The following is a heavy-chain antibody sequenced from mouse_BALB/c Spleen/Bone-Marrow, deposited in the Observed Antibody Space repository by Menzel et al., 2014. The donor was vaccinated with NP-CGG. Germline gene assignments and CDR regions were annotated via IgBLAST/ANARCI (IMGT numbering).Heavy chain of an antibody. CDR2: INPNSRTI. CDR1: GFDFSGFW. CDR3: ARLGYYGGFAY. Sequence: EVKLEESGGGLVQPGGSLKLSCAASGFDFSGFWMGWVRQAPGKGLEWIGEINPNSRTINYTPSLKDRFIISGDNAKNTLYLQMSKVRSEDTALYYCARLGYYGGFAYWGQGTLVTVSA. D-gene: IGHD2-3*01. V-gene: IGHV4-1*02. J-gene: IGHJ3*01.